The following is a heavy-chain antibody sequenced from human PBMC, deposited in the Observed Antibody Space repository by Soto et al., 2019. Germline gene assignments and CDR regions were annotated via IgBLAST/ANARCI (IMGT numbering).Heavy chain of an antibody. D-gene: IGHD3-22*01. J-gene: IGHJ4*02. V-gene: IGHV1-46*01. CDR2: INPSGGST. CDR3: ARSGGNYDSSGYSNFDY. Sequence: ASVKVSCKASGYTFTSYYMHWVRQAPGQGLEWMGIINPSGGSTSYAQKFQGRVTMTRDTSTSTVYMELSSLRSEDTAVYYCARSGGNYDSSGYSNFDYWGQGTLVTVSS. CDR1: GYTFTSYY.